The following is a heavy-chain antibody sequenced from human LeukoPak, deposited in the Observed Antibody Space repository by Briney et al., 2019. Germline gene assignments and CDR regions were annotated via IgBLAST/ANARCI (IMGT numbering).Heavy chain of an antibody. CDR1: GFTFSSYW. V-gene: IGHV3-7*01. D-gene: IGHD5-18*01. CDR2: IKQDGSEK. CDR3: AKGSYHYAFDI. Sequence: GGSLRLSCAASGFTFSSYWMSWVRQAPGKGLEWVANIKQDGSEKYYVDSVKGRFTISRDNAKNSLYLQMNSLRAEDTAVYYCAKGSYHYAFDIWGQGTMVTVSS. J-gene: IGHJ3*02.